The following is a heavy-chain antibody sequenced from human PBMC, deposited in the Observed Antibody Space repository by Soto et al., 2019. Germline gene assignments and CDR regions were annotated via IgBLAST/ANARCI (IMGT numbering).Heavy chain of an antibody. CDR1: GGSISSYY. V-gene: IGHV4-59*01. CDR3: ARGGDYSNYVGYYYYYGMDV. D-gene: IGHD4-4*01. J-gene: IGHJ6*02. CDR2: IYYSGST. Sequence: PSETLSLTCTVSGGSISSYYWSWIRQPPGKGLEWIVYIYYSGSTNYNPSLKSRVTISVDTSKNQFSLKLSSVTAADTAVYYCARGGDYSNYVGYYYYYGMDVWGQGTTVTVSS.